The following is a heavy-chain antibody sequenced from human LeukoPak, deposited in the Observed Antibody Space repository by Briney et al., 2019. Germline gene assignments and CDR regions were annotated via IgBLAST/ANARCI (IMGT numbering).Heavy chain of an antibody. CDR1: GDSISTYY. Sequence: SETLSLTCIVSGDSISTYYWSWIRQPPEKGLEWIGYIYYRVTSDYNPSLKSRVTMSVDMSTRQISQKLSSVTAADTAVYYCARAVGGDGSGSLWGPGTLVTVSS. D-gene: IGHD3-10*01. CDR2: IYYRVTS. CDR3: ARAVGGDGSGSL. V-gene: IGHV4-59*01. J-gene: IGHJ4*02.